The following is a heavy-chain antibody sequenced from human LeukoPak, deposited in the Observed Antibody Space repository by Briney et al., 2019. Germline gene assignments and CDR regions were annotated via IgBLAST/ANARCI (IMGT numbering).Heavy chain of an antibody. V-gene: IGHV1-2*02. CDR1: GYTFTGYY. CDR2: INPNSGGT. D-gene: IGHD2-15*01. Sequence: ASVKVSCKASGYTFTGYYMHWVRQAPGQGLEWMGWINPNSGGTNYAQKFQGRVTMTRDTSISTAYMELSRLRSDDTAVYYRASQYCSGGSCYSTGYYYYGMDVWGQGTTVTVSS. CDR3: ASQYCSGGSCYSTGYYYYGMDV. J-gene: IGHJ6*02.